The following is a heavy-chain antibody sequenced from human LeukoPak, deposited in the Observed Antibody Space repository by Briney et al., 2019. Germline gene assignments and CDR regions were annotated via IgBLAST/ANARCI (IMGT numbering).Heavy chain of an antibody. CDR2: IYYSGST. CDR1: GGSISSSSYY. Sequence: SETLSLTCTVSGGSISSSSYYWGWIRQPPGKWLEWIGSIYYSGSTYYNPSLKSRVTISVDTSKNQFSLKLSSVTAADTAVYYCARWADSSGYYFDYWGQGTLVTVSS. V-gene: IGHV4-39*01. D-gene: IGHD3-22*01. J-gene: IGHJ4*02. CDR3: ARWADSSGYYFDY.